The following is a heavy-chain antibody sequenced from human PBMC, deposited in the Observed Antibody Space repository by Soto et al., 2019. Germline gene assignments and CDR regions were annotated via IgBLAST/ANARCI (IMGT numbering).Heavy chain of an antibody. Sequence: PGGSLRLSCAASGFTFDDYTMHWVRQAPGKGLEWVSLISWDGGSTYYADSVKGRFTISKDNSKNSLYLQMNSLRTEDTALYYCAKGGGNWNYDSPYYYGMDVWGQGTTVTVSS. CDR3: AKGGGNWNYDSPYYYGMDV. V-gene: IGHV3-43*01. D-gene: IGHD1-7*01. CDR2: ISWDGGST. J-gene: IGHJ6*02. CDR1: GFTFDDYT.